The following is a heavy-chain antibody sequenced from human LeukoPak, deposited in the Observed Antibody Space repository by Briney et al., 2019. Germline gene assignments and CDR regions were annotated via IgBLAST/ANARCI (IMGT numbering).Heavy chain of an antibody. J-gene: IGHJ6*02. D-gene: IGHD3-10*01. CDR1: GGSFSGYY. V-gene: IGHV4-34*01. Sequence: SETLSLTCAVYGGSFSGYYWSWIRQPPGKGLEWIGELNHSGITNYNPSLKSRVTISVDTSKNQFSLKLTSVTAADTAVYYCARDLRGARKYYYGMDVWGQGTTVTVSS. CDR2: LNHSGIT. CDR3: ARDLRGARKYYYGMDV.